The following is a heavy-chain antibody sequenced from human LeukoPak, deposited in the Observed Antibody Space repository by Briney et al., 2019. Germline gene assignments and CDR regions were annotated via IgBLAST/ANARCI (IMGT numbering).Heavy chain of an antibody. V-gene: IGHV4-4*07. CDR1: GGSISSYY. J-gene: IGHJ6*03. D-gene: IGHD3-10*01. CDR2: IYTSGST. CDR3: ARDRAAVYYYYMDV. Sequence: PSETLSLTCTVSGGSISSYYWSWIRQPAGKGLEWIGRIYTSGSTNYNPSLKSRVTMSVDTSKNQFSLKLSSVTAADTAVYYCARDRAAVYYYYMDVWGKGTTVTVSS.